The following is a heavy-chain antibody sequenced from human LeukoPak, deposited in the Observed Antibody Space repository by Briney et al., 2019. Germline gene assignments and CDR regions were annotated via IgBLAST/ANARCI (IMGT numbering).Heavy chain of an antibody. Sequence: PGGSLRLSCAASGFTFSSYWMTWVRQAPGKGLEWVANIKQDGSDKYYVDSVKGRFTISRDNAKNSLYLQMNSLRAEDTALYYCARESRGGDCSSDYWGQGTLVTVSS. CDR2: IKQDGSDK. CDR1: GFTFSSYW. V-gene: IGHV3-7*01. CDR3: ARESRGGDCSSDY. J-gene: IGHJ4*02. D-gene: IGHD2-21*02.